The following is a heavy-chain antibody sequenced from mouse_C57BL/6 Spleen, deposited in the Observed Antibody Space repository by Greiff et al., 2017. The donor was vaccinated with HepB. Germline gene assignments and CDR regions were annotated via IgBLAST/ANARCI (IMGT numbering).Heavy chain of an antibody. CDR1: GFTFSSYG. CDR3: ASTTVVAMDY. D-gene: IGHD1-1*01. J-gene: IGHJ4*01. V-gene: IGHV5-6*01. CDR2: ISSGGSYT. Sequence: EVQVVESGGDLVKPGGSLKLSCAASGFTFSSYGMSWVRQTPDKRLEWVATISSGGSYTYYPDSVKGRFTISRDNAKNTLYLQMSSLKSEDTAMYYCASTTVVAMDYWGQGTSVTVSS.